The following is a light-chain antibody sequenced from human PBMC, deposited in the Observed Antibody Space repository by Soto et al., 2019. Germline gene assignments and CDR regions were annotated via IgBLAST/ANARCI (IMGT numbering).Light chain of an antibody. Sequence: QSVLTQPPSAPGSPGQSVTISCTGTSSDIGASNFVSWYQQHPGKAPKLVIYEVTKRPSGVPDRFSGSKFGNTASLTVSGLQTEGEADYYCSSFTGFSTVFGSGTKVTVL. V-gene: IGLV2-8*01. CDR2: EVT. CDR3: SSFTGFSTV. J-gene: IGLJ1*01. CDR1: SSDIGASNF.